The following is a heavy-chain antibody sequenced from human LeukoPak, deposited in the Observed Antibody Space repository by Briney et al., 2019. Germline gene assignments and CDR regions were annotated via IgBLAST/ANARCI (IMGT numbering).Heavy chain of an antibody. J-gene: IGHJ4*02. D-gene: IGHD3-22*01. CDR3: ARYTANTAGYSFDF. V-gene: IGHV4-38-2*02. Sequence: SSETLSLTCTVSGYSISSGYYWGWIRQPPGKGLEWIGSIYHSGSTYYNPSLKSRVTISVDTSKNQFSLKLSSVTAADTAVYYCARYTANTAGYSFDFWGQGALVTVSS. CDR2: IYHSGST. CDR1: GYSISSGYY.